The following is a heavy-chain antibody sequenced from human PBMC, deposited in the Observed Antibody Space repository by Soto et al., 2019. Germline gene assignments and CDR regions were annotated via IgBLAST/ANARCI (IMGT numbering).Heavy chain of an antibody. CDR1: GFTFGNYW. J-gene: IGHJ4*02. CDR2: ISSDGSST. CDR3: ARVRYCSDNSCYSWFDY. D-gene: IGHD2-15*01. Sequence: GSLRLSCVASGFTFGNYWMHWVRQAPGKGLEWVSRISSDGSSTTYADSVKGRFTISRDNAENSLHLQMNSLRAEDTAVYYCARVRYCSDNSCYSWFDYWGQGP. V-gene: IGHV3-74*01.